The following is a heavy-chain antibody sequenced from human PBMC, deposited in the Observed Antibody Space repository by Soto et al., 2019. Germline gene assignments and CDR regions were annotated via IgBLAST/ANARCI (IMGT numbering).Heavy chain of an antibody. V-gene: IGHV4-31*03. CDR2: IYYSGST. CDR3: ARLMVYAIGFNWFDP. D-gene: IGHD2-8*01. Sequence: QVQLQESGPGLVKPSQTLSLTCTVSGGSISSGGYYWSWIRQHPGKGLEWIGYIYYSGSTYYNPSLKSRVTRXXDXSXXQFSLKLSSVTAADTAVYYCARLMVYAIGFNWFDPWGQGTLVTVSS. J-gene: IGHJ5*02. CDR1: GGSISSGGYY.